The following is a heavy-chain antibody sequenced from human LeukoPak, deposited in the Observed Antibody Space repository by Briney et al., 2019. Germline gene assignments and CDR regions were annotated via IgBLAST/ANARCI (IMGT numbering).Heavy chain of an antibody. CDR3: ARATNVPAFDI. CDR1: GGSVSSGDYY. J-gene: IGHJ3*02. V-gene: IGHV4-30-4*08. Sequence: KSSETLSLTCTVSGGSVSSGDYYWSWIRQPPGKGLEWIGYIYYSGSTYYNPSLKSRVTISVDTSKNQFSLKLSSVTAADTAVYYCARATNVPAFDIWGQGTMVTVSS. D-gene: IGHD2-8*01. CDR2: IYYSGST.